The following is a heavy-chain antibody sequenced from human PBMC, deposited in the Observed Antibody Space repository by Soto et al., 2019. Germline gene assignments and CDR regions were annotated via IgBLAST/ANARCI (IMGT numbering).Heavy chain of an antibody. Sequence: QVQLVQSGAEVKKSGASVKVSCKASGYTFTSSDINWVRQATGQGPEWMGWMNPNTGNIGYTQRFQGRVSMTRNISITTAYMELSGLKSDDTAVYYCARGRIVGAAFDYWGQGTLVTVSS. D-gene: IGHD1-26*01. V-gene: IGHV1-8*01. CDR3: ARGRIVGAAFDY. J-gene: IGHJ4*02. CDR2: MNPNTGNI. CDR1: GYTFTSSD.